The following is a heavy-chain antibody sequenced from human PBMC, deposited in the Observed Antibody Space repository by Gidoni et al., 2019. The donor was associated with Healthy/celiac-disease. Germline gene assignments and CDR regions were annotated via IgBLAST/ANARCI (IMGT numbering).Heavy chain of an antibody. CDR2: IIPIFGTA. V-gene: IGHV1-69*06. CDR1: GGTFSSYA. D-gene: IGHD6-13*01. Sequence: QVQLVQSGAEVKKPETSVKVSCKASGGTFSSYAISWVRPAPGQGLAWMGGIIPIFGTANYAQKFQGRVTITADKSTSTAYMELSSLRSEDTAVYYCARRQVAAAGSPFQHWGQGTLVTVSS. CDR3: ARRQVAAAGSPFQH. J-gene: IGHJ1*01.